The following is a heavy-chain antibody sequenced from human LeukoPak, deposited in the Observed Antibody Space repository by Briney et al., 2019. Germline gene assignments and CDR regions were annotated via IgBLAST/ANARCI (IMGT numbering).Heavy chain of an antibody. CDR3: AKEGRPQEFYYYYYMDV. CDR2: ISGSGGST. CDR1: GFTFNSYA. V-gene: IGHV3-23*01. Sequence: RGSLRLSCAASGFTFNSYAMSWFRQAPGKGLEWVSAISGSGGSTYYADSVKGRFTISRDNSKNTLYLQMNSLRAEDTAVYYCAKEGRPQEFYYYYYMDVWGKGTTVTVSS. J-gene: IGHJ6*03.